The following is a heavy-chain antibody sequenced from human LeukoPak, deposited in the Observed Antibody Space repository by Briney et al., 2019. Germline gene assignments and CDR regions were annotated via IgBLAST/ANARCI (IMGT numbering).Heavy chain of an antibody. CDR1: GYTFTGYY. CDR2: INPSSGGT. CDR3: ARGAVSGSLFSDY. D-gene: IGHD1-26*01. V-gene: IGHV1-2*02. J-gene: IGHJ4*02. Sequence: ASVKVSCKASGYTFTGYYIHWVRQAPGQGLEWMGWINPSSGGTNYAQKFQGRVTMTTDTSITTANMELGRLRSDDTAMYYCARGAVSGSLFSDYWGRGTLVTVSS.